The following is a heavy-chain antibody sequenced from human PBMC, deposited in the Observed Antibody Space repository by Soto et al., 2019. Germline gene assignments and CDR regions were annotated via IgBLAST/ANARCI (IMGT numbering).Heavy chain of an antibody. CDR2: IIPIFGTA. Sequence: QVQLVQSGAEVKKPGSSVKVSCKASGGTFSSYAISWVRQAPGQGLEWMGGIIPIFGTANYAQKFQGRVTITADESTSTAYMELSSLRSEDTALYYCASYYDSSGYWAGWYFDLWGRGTLVTVSS. J-gene: IGHJ2*01. CDR1: GGTFSSYA. V-gene: IGHV1-69*01. D-gene: IGHD3-22*01. CDR3: ASYYDSSGYWAGWYFDL.